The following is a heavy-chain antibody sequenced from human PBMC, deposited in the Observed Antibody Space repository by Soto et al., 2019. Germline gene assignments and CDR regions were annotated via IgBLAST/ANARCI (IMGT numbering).Heavy chain of an antibody. CDR1: GYSFPSYW. D-gene: IGHD3-10*01. V-gene: IGHV5-51*03. Sequence: EVQLEQSGAEVKKPGESLKISCKGTGYSFPSYWIGWVRQMPGKGLEWMGIIYPGDSDTRYSPSFQGQVTISADKSIRTGYRQWSSLKASATAMYCCARGWFGEFPKDHMGWFDRWGQGTLVTVSS. CDR2: IYPGDSDT. CDR3: ARGWFGEFPKDHMGWFDR. J-gene: IGHJ5*02.